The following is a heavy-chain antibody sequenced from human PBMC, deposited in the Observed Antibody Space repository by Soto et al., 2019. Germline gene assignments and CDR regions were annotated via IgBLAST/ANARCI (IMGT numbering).Heavy chain of an antibody. CDR2: IYHTGSA. CDR1: GGSISSGDYF. Sequence: QVQLQESGPGLVKPSQTLSLTCTVSGGSISSGDYFWSWFRQPPGKGLEWIGYIYHTGSAYYNPSRKSRVTMSVDTSKNQFSLKLSSVTAADTAVYYCARDSSGWNWFDPWGQGTLVTVSS. CDR3: ARDSSGWNWFDP. V-gene: IGHV4-30-4*01. J-gene: IGHJ5*02. D-gene: IGHD6-19*01.